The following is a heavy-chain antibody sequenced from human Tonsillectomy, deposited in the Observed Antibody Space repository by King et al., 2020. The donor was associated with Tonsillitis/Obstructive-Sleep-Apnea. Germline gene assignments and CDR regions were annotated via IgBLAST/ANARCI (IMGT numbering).Heavy chain of an antibody. J-gene: IGHJ3*01. Sequence: QLVQSGSELKKPGASVKVSCKASGYTFTDYAINWVRQAPGQGLEWMGWINTDTGNPTYAQGFTGRFVFSLDTSVSTAYLQISSLKAEDTAVYYCAGWGLDETSGDDPEGLHRWGQGTRVTVSS. V-gene: IGHV7-4-1*02. D-gene: IGHD3-22*01. CDR2: INTDTGNP. CDR1: GYTFTDYA. CDR3: AGWGLDETSGDDPEGLHR.